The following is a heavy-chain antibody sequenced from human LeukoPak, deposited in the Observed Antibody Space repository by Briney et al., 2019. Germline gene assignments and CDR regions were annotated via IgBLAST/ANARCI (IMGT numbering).Heavy chain of an antibody. CDR3: ARDTARNPELLDY. V-gene: IGHV3-74*01. CDR2: INSDGSST. D-gene: IGHD1-26*01. J-gene: IGHJ4*02. Sequence: GGSLRLSCAASGFTFSSYWMHWVRHAPGKGLVWVSRINSDGSSTSYADSVKGRFTISRDNAKNTLYVQMNSLRAEDTAVYYCARDTARNPELLDYWGQGTLVTVSS. CDR1: GFTFSSYW.